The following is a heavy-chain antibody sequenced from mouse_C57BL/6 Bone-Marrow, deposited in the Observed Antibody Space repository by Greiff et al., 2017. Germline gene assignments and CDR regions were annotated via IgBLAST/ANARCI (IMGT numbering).Heavy chain of an antibody. CDR3: TTKSWYFDV. CDR1: GFNIKDDY. V-gene: IGHV14-4*01. CDR2: IDPENGDT. J-gene: IGHJ1*03. Sequence: FQLQQSGAELVRPGASVKLSCTASGFNIKDDYMHWVKERPEQGLEWIGWIDPENGDTEYASKFQGKATITADTSSNTAYLQLSSLTSEDTAVYYCTTKSWYFDVWGTGTTVTVSS.